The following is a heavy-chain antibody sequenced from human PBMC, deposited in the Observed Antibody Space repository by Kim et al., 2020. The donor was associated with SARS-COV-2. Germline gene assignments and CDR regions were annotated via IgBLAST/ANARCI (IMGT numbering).Heavy chain of an antibody. D-gene: IGHD2-15*01. Sequence: WGSLRLSCAASGFTFRSHAMNWVRQAPGKGLEWVSGISGSGGTTNYADSVKGRFTISRDNSKNTLYLQMNSLRAEDTAVYYCAKRYCSGGTCYSIDYWGQGTLVTVSS. CDR3: AKRYCSGGTCYSIDY. CDR1: GFTFRSHA. V-gene: IGHV3-23*01. J-gene: IGHJ4*02. CDR2: ISGSGGTT.